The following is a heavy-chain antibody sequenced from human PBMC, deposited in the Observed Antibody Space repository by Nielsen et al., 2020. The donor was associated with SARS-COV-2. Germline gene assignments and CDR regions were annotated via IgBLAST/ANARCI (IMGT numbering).Heavy chain of an antibody. CDR1: GGSISSYY. V-gene: IGHV4-59*08. CDR3: ASTTVTYHDAFDI. J-gene: IGHJ3*02. D-gene: IGHD4-17*01. CDR2: IYYSGST. Sequence: GSLRLSCTVSGGSISSYYWSWIRQPPGKGLEWIGYIYYSGSTNYNPSLKSRVTISVDTSKNQFSLKLSSVTAADTAVYYCASTTVTYHDAFDIWGQGTMVTVSS.